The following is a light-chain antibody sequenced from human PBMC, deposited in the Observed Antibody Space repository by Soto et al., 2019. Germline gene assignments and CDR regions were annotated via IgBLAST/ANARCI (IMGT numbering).Light chain of an antibody. V-gene: IGKV3-20*01. CDR3: RQYGRSLGFA. CDR2: GAS. CDR1: QNVSSNI. Sequence: TVLRQSPGTLSLSPGERATVSCRAIQNVSSNILVWYQQHPGQAPRLLIYGASSRATGIPDRFSGSGSGTDFTLTISRLEPEDFAVYYCRQYGRSLGFALGGGTKVDIK. J-gene: IGKJ4*01.